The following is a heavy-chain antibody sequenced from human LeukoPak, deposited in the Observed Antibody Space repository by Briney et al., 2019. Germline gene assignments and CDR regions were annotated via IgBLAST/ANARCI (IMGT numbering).Heavy chain of an antibody. Sequence: GRSLRLSCAASGFTFSSYGMHWVRQAPGKGLEWVAVISYDGSNKYYADSVKGRFTISRDNSKNTLYLQMNSLRAEDTAVYYCARSPKGDYWGQGTLVTVSS. CDR1: GFTFSSYG. CDR2: ISYDGSNK. V-gene: IGHV3-30*03. CDR3: ARSPKGDY. J-gene: IGHJ4*02.